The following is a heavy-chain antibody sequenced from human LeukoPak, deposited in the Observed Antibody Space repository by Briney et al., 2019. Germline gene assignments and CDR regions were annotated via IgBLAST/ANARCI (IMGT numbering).Heavy chain of an antibody. J-gene: IGHJ4*02. CDR3: ARFGGGEWLVPRGVESARVLDY. D-gene: IGHD6-19*01. V-gene: IGHV5-51*01. Sequence: GESLKISCKASGYSFTIYWIGWVRQMPGKGLEWMGIIYPGDSDTRYSPSFQGQVTISADKSISTAYLQWSSLKASDTAMYYCARFGGGEWLVPRGVESARVLDYWGQGTLVTVSS. CDR2: IYPGDSDT. CDR1: GYSFTIYW.